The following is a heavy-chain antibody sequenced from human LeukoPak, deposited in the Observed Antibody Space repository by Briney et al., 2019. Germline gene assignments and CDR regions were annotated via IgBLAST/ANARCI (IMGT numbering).Heavy chain of an antibody. J-gene: IGHJ4*02. CDR3: ARENAAVAGQGGFDY. V-gene: IGHV4-39*07. CDR1: GGSISSSSYY. D-gene: IGHD6-19*01. CDR2: IYYSGST. Sequence: SETLSLTCTVSGGSISSSSYYWGWIRQPPGKGLEWIGSIYYSGSTYYNPSLKSRVTISVDTSKNQFSLKLSSVTAADTAVYYCARENAAVAGQGGFDYWGQGTLVTVSS.